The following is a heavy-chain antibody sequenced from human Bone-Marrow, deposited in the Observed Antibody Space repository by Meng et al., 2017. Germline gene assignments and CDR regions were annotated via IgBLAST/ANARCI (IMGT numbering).Heavy chain of an antibody. CDR3: AHLVPYSSSFDP. CDR2: LYWDNDK. Sequence: QITLKESGPTLVKPTQTLMLTCTFSGFSFRTSGVGVGWIRQPPGKALEWLAVLYWDNDKGYRPSLKSRLTITKDTSKNQVVLTMTNMDSVDTATYFCAHLVPYSSSFDPWGQGTLVTVSS. V-gene: IGHV2-5*02. CDR1: GFSFRTSGVG. J-gene: IGHJ5*02. D-gene: IGHD6-19*01.